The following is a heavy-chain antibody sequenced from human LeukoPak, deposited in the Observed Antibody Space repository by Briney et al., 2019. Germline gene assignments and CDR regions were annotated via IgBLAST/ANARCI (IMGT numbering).Heavy chain of an antibody. CDR1: GGTFSSYA. CDR2: IIPILGIA. J-gene: IGHJ4*02. V-gene: IGHV1-69*04. CDR3: ARDQVAAAGRIDY. Sequence: SVKVSCKASGGTFSSYAISWVRQAPGQGLEWMGRIIPILGIANYAQKFQGRVTITADKSTSTAYMELSSLRSEDAAVYYCARDQVAAAGRIDYWGQGTLVTVSS. D-gene: IGHD6-13*01.